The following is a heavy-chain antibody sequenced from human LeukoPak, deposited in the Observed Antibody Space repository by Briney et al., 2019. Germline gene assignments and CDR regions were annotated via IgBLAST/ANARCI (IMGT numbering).Heavy chain of an antibody. CDR2: ISYSGST. J-gene: IGHJ4*02. CDR3: SRESGAFCPFGY. D-gene: IGHD1-26*01. Sequence: PSETLSLTCTVSGGSISSYYWSWIRQPPGKGLEWIGYISYSGSTSYNPSLKSRVTMSLDKSSNQLSLNLTSVTAADTATYYCSRESGAFCPFGYWGQGTLVIVSS. CDR1: GGSISSYY. V-gene: IGHV4-59*12.